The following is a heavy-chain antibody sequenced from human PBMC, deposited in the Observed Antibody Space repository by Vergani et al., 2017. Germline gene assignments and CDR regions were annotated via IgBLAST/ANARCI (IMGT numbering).Heavy chain of an antibody. Sequence: QLQLQESGPGLVKPSETLSLTCTVSGGSISSSSYYWGWIRQPPGKGLEWIGSIYYSGSTYYNPSLKSRVTISVDTSKNQFSLKLSSVTAADTAVYYCARDRYCSGGSCYSPYYYYGMDVWGQGP. CDR1: GGSISSSSYY. V-gene: IGHV4-39*01. CDR3: ARDRYCSGGSCYSPYYYYGMDV. CDR2: IYYSGST. J-gene: IGHJ6*02. D-gene: IGHD2-15*01.